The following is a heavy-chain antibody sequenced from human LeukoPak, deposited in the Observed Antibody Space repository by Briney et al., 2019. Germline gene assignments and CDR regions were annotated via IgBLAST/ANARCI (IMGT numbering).Heavy chain of an antibody. CDR2: ISGSGSST. Sequence: GGSLRLSCAASGFTFSSYGMHWVRQAPGKGLEWVSGISGSGSSTYYADSVKGRFTISRDNSKNTLYLQMNSLRAEDTAVYYCAKDKDRYPGSGNDYWGQGTLVTVFS. V-gene: IGHV3-23*01. CDR3: AKDKDRYPGSGNDY. J-gene: IGHJ4*02. CDR1: GFTFSSYG. D-gene: IGHD3-10*01.